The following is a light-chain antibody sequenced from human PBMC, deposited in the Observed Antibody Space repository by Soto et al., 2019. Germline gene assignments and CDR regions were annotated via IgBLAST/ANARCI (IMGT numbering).Light chain of an antibody. CDR3: QQYGSSPVT. J-gene: IGKJ2*01. Sequence: EIVLTQPPGTLSLSPGERATLSCRASQSVSNSYLAWYQQKPGQAPRLLIYGASSRATGIPDRFSGSGSGTDFTLTISRLEPEDFAVYYCQQYGSSPVTFGQGTKLEIK. CDR1: QSVSNSY. V-gene: IGKV3-20*01. CDR2: GAS.